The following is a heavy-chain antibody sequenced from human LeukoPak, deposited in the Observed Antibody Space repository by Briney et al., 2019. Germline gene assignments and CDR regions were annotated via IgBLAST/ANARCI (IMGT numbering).Heavy chain of an antibody. CDR2: ISSTSDYI. CDR1: GYTFCLYS. CDR3: VSGNDPDSTWENYRLDAFDI. D-gene: IGHD3-16*02. V-gene: IGHV3-21*01. J-gene: IGHJ3*02. Sequence: GGSLSLSCSASGYTFCLYSVIWPPQAPGKGLVWVSSISSTSDYIYYVDSVKGRLTISRDNTKSSLYLQMNSLRAEDTAVYYCVSGNDPDSTWENYRLDAFDIWGQGTTVIVSS.